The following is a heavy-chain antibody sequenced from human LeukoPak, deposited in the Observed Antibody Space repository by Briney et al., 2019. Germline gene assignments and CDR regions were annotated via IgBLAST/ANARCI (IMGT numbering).Heavy chain of an antibody. J-gene: IGHJ4*02. D-gene: IGHD3-3*01. CDR3: AKDSITIFGAPYYFDY. CDR2: ISYDGSNK. Sequence: GRSLRLSCAASGFTFSSYAMHWVRQAPGKGLEWVAVISYDGSNKYYADSVKGRFTISRDNSKNTLYLQMNSLRAEVTAVYYCAKDSITIFGAPYYFDYWGQGTLVTVSS. CDR1: GFTFSSYA. V-gene: IGHV3-30-3*01.